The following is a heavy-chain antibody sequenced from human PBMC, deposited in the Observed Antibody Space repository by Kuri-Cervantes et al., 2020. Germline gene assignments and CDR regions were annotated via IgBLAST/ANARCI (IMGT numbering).Heavy chain of an antibody. CDR3: ARVNQGGFDY. V-gene: IGHV4-59*01. Sequence: GSLRLSCTVSGGSISSYYWSWIRQPPGKGLEWIGYIYYSGSTNYNPSLKSRVTISVDTSKNQFSPKLSSVTAADTAVYYCARVNQGGFDYWGQGTLVTVSS. CDR2: IYYSGST. J-gene: IGHJ4*02. D-gene: IGHD1-14*01. CDR1: GGSISSYY.